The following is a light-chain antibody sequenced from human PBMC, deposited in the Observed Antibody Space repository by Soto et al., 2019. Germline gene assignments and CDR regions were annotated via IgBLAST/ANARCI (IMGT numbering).Light chain of an antibody. CDR2: DDS. V-gene: IGLV3-21*02. Sequence: SYELAQPPSVSVAPGQTARITCGGNNIGSKSVHWYQQKPGQAPVLVVYDDSDRPSGVSNRFSGSKSGNTASLTISGLQAEDEGDYYCCSYADGSIYFFGTGTKVTVL. J-gene: IGLJ1*01. CDR3: CSYADGSIYF. CDR1: NIGSKS.